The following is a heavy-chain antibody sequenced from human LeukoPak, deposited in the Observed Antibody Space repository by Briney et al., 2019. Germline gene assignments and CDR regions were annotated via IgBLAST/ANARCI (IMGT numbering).Heavy chain of an antibody. CDR2: INHSGST. Sequence: SETLSLTCTVSGGSISSYYWSWIRRPPGKGLEWIGEINHSGSTNYNPSLKSRVTVSVDTSKNQFSLKLSSVTAADTAVYYCARGTMVRGVIIDYWGQGTLVTVSS. D-gene: IGHD3-10*01. V-gene: IGHV4-34*01. J-gene: IGHJ4*02. CDR3: ARGTMVRGVIIDY. CDR1: GGSISSYY.